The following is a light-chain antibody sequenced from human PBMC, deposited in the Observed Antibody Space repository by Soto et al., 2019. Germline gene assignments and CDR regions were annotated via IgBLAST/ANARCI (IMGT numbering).Light chain of an antibody. CDR1: QSVSSSY. CDR2: GAS. Sequence: EIVLTQSPGTLSLSPGERATLSCRASQSVSSSYLAWYQQKPGQAPRLLIYGASSRATGIPDRFSGSGSGTDFTLTISRLEPEDFAVYYCKQYGSSLKTLGHGTKVDIK. J-gene: IGKJ1*01. CDR3: KQYGSSLKT. V-gene: IGKV3-20*01.